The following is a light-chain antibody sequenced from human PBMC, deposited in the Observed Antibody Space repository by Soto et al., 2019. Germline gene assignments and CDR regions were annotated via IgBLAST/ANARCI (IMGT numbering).Light chain of an antibody. V-gene: IGKV1-39*01. CDR3: QQSYSTPRT. Sequence: DIQMTQSPSSLSASVGDRATITCRASQSINSYLNWYKQKPGKAPKLLIYAASSLQSGVPSRFSGSGSGTDFTLTISSLQPEDFATYYCQQSYSTPRTFDQGTKVEIK. CDR1: QSINSY. J-gene: IGKJ1*01. CDR2: AAS.